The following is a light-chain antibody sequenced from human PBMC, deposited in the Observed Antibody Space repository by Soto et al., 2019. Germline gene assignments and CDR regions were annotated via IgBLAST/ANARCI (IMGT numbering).Light chain of an antibody. CDR2: STN. V-gene: IGLV8-61*01. Sequence: QTVVTQEPSFSVSPGGTVTLTCGLSSGSVSTSYYPSWYQQNPGQAPRTLIYSTNTSSSGVPDRFSGSILGNKAALTITGAQADDESDYYCVLYMGSGIWVFGGGTKLTVL. CDR3: VLYMGSGIWV. J-gene: IGLJ3*02. CDR1: SGSVSTSYY.